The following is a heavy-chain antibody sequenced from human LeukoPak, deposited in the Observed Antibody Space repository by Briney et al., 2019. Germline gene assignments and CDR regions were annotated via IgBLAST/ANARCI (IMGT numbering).Heavy chain of an antibody. V-gene: IGHV1-69*13. Sequence: ASVKVSCKASGGTFSSYAISWVRQAPGQGLEWMGGIIPIFGTANYAQKFQGRVTITADESTSPAYMELSSLRSEDTAVYYCARCPDYDYVWGSYRFGVGSGAFHLWGQGTMVTVSS. D-gene: IGHD3-16*02. CDR3: ARCPDYDYVWGSYRFGVGSGAFHL. CDR2: IIPIFGTA. J-gene: IGHJ3*01. CDR1: GGTFSSYA.